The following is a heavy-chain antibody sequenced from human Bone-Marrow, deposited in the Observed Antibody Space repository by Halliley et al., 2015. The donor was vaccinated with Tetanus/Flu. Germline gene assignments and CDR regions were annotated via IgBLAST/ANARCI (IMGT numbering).Heavy chain of an antibody. J-gene: IGHJ6*02. Sequence: TLSLTCTVSGGSIGNYYWTWIRQPPGKGLEWIGYIYYSGGTNYNRSLKSRVTISVDKSKNQFSVNLRSVTAAETAVYYCAREAYSYYGMDVWGQGPTVFVSS. CDR1: GGSIGNYY. V-gene: IGHV4-59*01. CDR3: AREAYSYYGMDV. CDR2: IYYSGGT.